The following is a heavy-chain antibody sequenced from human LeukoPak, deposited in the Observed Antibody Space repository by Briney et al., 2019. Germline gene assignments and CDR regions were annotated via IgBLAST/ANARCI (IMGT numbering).Heavy chain of an antibody. CDR2: IIPIFGTA. V-gene: IGHV1-69*05. J-gene: IGHJ4*02. CDR3: HYYDSSGYVDY. Sequence: GASVKVSCKASGGTFSSYAISWVRQAPGQGLEWMGRIIPIFGTANYTQKFQGRVTITTDESTSTAYMELSSLRSEDTAVYDCHYYDSSGYVDYWGQGTLVTVSS. CDR1: GGTFSSYA. D-gene: IGHD3-22*01.